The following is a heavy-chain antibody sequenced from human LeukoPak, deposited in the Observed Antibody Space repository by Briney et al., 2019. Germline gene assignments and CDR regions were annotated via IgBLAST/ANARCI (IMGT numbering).Heavy chain of an antibody. J-gene: IGHJ4*02. CDR1: GGSISSGGYS. V-gene: IGHV4-30-2*01. CDR3: ARDNSGTLDY. D-gene: IGHD6-19*01. CDR2: IYSSGST. Sequence: SETLSLTCVVSGGSISSGGYSWSWTRQPPGKGLEWIGYIYSSGSTYYNPSLKSRVTISLDRSKNQFSLRLNSVTAADTAVYYCARDNSGTLDYWGQGTLVTVSS.